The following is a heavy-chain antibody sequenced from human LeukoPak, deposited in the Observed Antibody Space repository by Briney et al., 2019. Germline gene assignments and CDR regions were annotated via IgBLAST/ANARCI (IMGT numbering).Heavy chain of an antibody. CDR3: ARLLDIVVVVAAPEARYNWFDP. J-gene: IGHJ5*02. CDR1: GFTFSDYY. Sequence: PGGSLRLSCAASGFTFSDYYMSWIRQAPGKGLEWVSYISSSSSYTNYADSVKGRFTISRDNAKNSLYLQMNSLRAEDTAVYYCARLLDIVVVVAAPEARYNWFDPWGQGTLVTVSS. V-gene: IGHV3-11*03. D-gene: IGHD2-15*01. CDR2: ISSSSSYT.